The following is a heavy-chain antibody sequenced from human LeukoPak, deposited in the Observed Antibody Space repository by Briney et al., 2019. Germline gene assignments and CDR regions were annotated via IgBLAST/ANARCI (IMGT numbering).Heavy chain of an antibody. CDR3: ARQAGAAISYDAFDI. D-gene: IGHD1-26*01. Sequence: GESLKISCKGSGYSFTSYWIGWVRQMPGKGLEWMGIIYPGDSDTRYSPSFQGQVTIPADKSISTAYLQWSSLKASDTAMYYCARQAGAAISYDAFDIWGQGTMVTVSS. CDR2: IYPGDSDT. V-gene: IGHV5-51*01. CDR1: GYSFTSYW. J-gene: IGHJ3*02.